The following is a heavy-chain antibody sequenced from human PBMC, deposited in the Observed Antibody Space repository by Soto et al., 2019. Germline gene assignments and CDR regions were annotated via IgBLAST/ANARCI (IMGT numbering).Heavy chain of an antibody. V-gene: IGHV2-5*02. CDR1: GFSLSTSGVG. J-gene: IGHJ4*02. CDR2: IYWDDNK. D-gene: IGHD6-19*01. CDR3: AHRDSSGWGLLGY. Sequence: QITLKESGPTLVKPTQTLTLTCTFSGFSLSTSGVGVGWIRQPPGKALEWLALIYWDDNKRNSPSLKSRHTITHDTSKPRVVPTLTNLHPVDTGPYYCAHRDSSGWGLLGYWGQGTLVTVSS.